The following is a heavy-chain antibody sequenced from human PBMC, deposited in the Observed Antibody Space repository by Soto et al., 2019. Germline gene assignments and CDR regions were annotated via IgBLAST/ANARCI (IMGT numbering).Heavy chain of an antibody. J-gene: IGHJ3*02. D-gene: IGHD3-22*01. CDR1: GVAFSGYY. CDR3: ARGYYYDSSGYYRRGGAFDI. CDR2: INHSGST. Sequence: DTLSLTCAFYGVAFSGYYWSLLRPHAGKGLEGIGEINHSGSTNYNPSLKSRVTISVDTSKNQFSLKLSSVTAADTAVYYCARGYYYDSSGYYRRGGAFDIWGQGTMVTVSS. V-gene: IGHV4-34*01.